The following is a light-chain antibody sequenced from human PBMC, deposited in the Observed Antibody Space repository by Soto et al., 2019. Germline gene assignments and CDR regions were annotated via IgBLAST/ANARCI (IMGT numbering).Light chain of an antibody. CDR3: QQYGGLPT. CDR1: QSVSSY. Sequence: EIVMTQSPATLSVSPGERATLSCRASQSVSSYIAWYQQKSGQAPRLLLYGASSRATGIPDRFRGSGSGTDFTLTISRLEPEDFAVYYCQQYGGLPTFGQGTKVDIK. V-gene: IGKV3-20*01. J-gene: IGKJ1*01. CDR2: GAS.